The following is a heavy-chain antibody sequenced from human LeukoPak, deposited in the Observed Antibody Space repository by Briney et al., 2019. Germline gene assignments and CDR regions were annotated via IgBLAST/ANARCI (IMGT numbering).Heavy chain of an antibody. CDR2: IYTSGST. D-gene: IGHD2-15*01. CDR3: ARSSCPSGSCYDNRGYFDY. Sequence: SETLSLTCTVSGGSISSGSYYWSWIRQPAGKGLEWIGRIYTSGSTNYNPSLKSRITISVDTSKNQFSLKLSSVTAADTAVYYCARSSCPSGSCYDNRGYFDYWGQGTLVTVSS. J-gene: IGHJ4*02. V-gene: IGHV4-61*02. CDR1: GGSISSGSYY.